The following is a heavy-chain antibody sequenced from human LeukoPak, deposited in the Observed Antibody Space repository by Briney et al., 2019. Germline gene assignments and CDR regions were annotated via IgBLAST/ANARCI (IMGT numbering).Heavy chain of an antibody. Sequence: PGGSLRLSCAASGFTFSSYGMHWVRQAPGKGLEWVAVISYDGSNKYYADSVKGRFTISRDNSKNTLYLQMNSLRAEDTAVYYCAKGRPIAAAAKFDYWGQGTLVTVSS. D-gene: IGHD6-13*01. V-gene: IGHV3-30*18. CDR3: AKGRPIAAAAKFDY. CDR2: ISYDGSNK. J-gene: IGHJ4*02. CDR1: GFTFSSYG.